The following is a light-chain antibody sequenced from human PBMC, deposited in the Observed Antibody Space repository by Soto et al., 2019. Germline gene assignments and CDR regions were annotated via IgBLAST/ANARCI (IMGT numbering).Light chain of an antibody. CDR2: GAS. J-gene: IGKJ1*01. CDR1: QNVARN. CDR3: QHYNKWLWT. V-gene: IGKV3-15*01. Sequence: ENVLTQSPGTLSLSPGESATLSCRASQNVARNYLAWFQQKPGQAPRLLIYGASTRATGVPARFSGSGSGTEFTLTISSLQSEDFAVYYCQHYNKWLWTFGQGTKVDIK.